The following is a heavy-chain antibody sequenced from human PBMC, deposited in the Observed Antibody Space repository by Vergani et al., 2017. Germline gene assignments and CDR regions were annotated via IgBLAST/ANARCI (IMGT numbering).Heavy chain of an antibody. J-gene: IGHJ4*02. D-gene: IGHD3-22*01. Sequence: QVQLVQSGAEVKKPGASVKVSCKASGYTFTSYGISWVRQAPGQGLEWMGWISAYNGNTNYAQKLQGRVTMTTDTSTSTAYMELRSLRSDDTAVYYCAREMYYYDSSGTGDVYYFDYGGQGTLVTVSS. CDR3: AREMYYYDSSGTGDVYYFDY. CDR1: GYTFTSYG. V-gene: IGHV1-18*04. CDR2: ISAYNGNT.